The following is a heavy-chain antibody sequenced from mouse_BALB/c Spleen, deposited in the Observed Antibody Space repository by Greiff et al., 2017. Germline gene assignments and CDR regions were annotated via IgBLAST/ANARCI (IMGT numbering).Heavy chain of an antibody. CDR3: ARDGYKRYYAMDY. D-gene: IGHD2-3*01. V-gene: IGHV2-2*02. CDR2: IWSGGST. J-gene: IGHJ4*01. Sequence: QVQLKESGPGLVQPSQSLSITCTVSGFSLTSYGVHWVRQSPGKGLEWLGVIWSGGSTDYNAAFISRLSISKDNSKSQVFFIMNSLQANDTAIYYCARDGYKRYYAMDYWGQGTSVTVSS. CDR1: GFSLTSYG.